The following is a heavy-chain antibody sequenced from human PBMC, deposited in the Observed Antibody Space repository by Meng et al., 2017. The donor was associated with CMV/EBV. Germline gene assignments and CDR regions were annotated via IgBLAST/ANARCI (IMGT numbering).Heavy chain of an antibody. Sequence: QVPLRESGPGMVEPSGTLSLTCTGSGGSISSCYWSWIRQLAGKGLEWIGRIYTSGSTNYNPSLKSRVTMSVDTSKNQFSLKLSSVTAADTAVYYCARGGLYYYDSSGHFDYWGQGTLVTVSS. CDR1: GGSISSCY. D-gene: IGHD3-22*01. CDR3: ARGGLYYYDSSGHFDY. CDR2: IYTSGST. J-gene: IGHJ4*02. V-gene: IGHV4-4*07.